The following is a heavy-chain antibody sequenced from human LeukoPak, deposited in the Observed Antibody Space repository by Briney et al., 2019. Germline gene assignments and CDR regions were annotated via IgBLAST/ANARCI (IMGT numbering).Heavy chain of an antibody. V-gene: IGHV3-23*01. CDR3: AREGGYCSGGSCYDDAFDI. D-gene: IGHD2-15*01. CDR2: ISGSGGST. CDR1: GFTFSSYA. J-gene: IGHJ3*02. Sequence: GGSLRLSCAASGFTFSSYAMSWVRQAPGKGLEWVSAISGSGGSTYYADSVKGRFTISRDNSKNTLYLQMNSLRAEDTAVYYCAREGGYCSGGSCYDDAFDIWGQGTMVTVSS.